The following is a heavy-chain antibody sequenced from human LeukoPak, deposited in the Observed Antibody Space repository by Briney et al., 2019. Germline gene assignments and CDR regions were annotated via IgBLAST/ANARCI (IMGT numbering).Heavy chain of an antibody. Sequence: SQTLSLTCTVSGGSISSGSYYWSWIRQPAGKGLEWIVRIYASGSTNYNPSLKSRVTISVDTSKNQFSLKLSSVTAADTAVYYCARDPGAAADYYYYYYMDVWGKGTTVTVSS. J-gene: IGHJ6*03. D-gene: IGHD6-13*01. CDR2: IYASGST. CDR1: GGSISSGSYY. V-gene: IGHV4-61*02. CDR3: ARDPGAAADYYYYYYMDV.